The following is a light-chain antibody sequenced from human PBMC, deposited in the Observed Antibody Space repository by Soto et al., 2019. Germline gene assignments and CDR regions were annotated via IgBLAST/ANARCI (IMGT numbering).Light chain of an antibody. Sequence: QAVVTQEPSLTVSPGGTVTLTCASSTGAVTSAYYPNWFQQKPGQAPRALIYSTSNKHSWTPARFSGSLLGGKAALTLSGALYALVWWCSEVFGGGTKLTVL. J-gene: IGLJ3*02. CDR1: TGAVTSAYY. V-gene: IGLV7-43*01. CDR3: V. CDR2: STS.